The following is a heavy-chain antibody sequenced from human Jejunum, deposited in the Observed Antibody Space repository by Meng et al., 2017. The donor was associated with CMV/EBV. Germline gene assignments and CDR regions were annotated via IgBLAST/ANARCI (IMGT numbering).Heavy chain of an antibody. V-gene: IGHV3-23*03. CDR1: A. J-gene: IGHJ6*02. D-gene: IGHD3-9*01. CDR3: ARWSQWYYDIYTGYNFYGMDV. Sequence: AMTWVRQAPGKGLEWVSVINSGGSDTNYAASVKGRFTISRDNSKNTLYLQMNSLRAEDTAVYYCARWSQWYYDIYTGYNFYGMDVWGQGTTVTVSS. CDR2: INSGGSDT.